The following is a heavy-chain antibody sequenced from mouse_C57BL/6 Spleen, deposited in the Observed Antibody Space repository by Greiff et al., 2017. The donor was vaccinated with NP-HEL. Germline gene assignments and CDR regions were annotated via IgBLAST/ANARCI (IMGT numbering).Heavy chain of an antibody. CDR3: ARKGYSNYDYAMDY. V-gene: IGHV1-69*01. CDR2: IDPSDSYT. CDR1: GYTFTSYW. D-gene: IGHD2-5*01. J-gene: IGHJ4*01. Sequence: VQLQQPGAELVMPGASVKLSCKASGYTFTSYWMHWVKQRPGQGLEWIGEIDPSDSYTNYNQKFKGKSTLTVDKSSSTAYMQLSSLTSEDSAVYYCARKGYSNYDYAMDYWGQGTSVTVSS.